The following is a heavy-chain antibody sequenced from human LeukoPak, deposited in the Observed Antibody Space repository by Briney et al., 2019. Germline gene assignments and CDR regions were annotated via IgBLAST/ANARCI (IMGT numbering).Heavy chain of an antibody. D-gene: IGHD2-2*01. CDR2: IWYDGSKV. CDR1: GFTFSRYA. CDR3: ARDDCSGSSCLAS. J-gene: IGHJ5*02. Sequence: GRSLRLSCAASGFTFSRYAMHWVRQAPGKGLDWLTTIWYDGSKVYYADAVKGRFTISRDDSKNTLYLQMTGLRVEDTAVYYCARDDCSGSSCLASWGQGTLVTVSS. V-gene: IGHV3-33*08.